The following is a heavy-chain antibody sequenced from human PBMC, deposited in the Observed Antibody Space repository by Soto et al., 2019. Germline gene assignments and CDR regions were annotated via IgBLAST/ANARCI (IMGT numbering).Heavy chain of an antibody. CDR2: IYYSGST. Sequence: SETLSVTCPVAGGTISSGGYYWSWIRQHPGKGLEWIGYIYYSGSTYYNPSLKSRVTISVDTSKNQFSLKLSSVTAADTAVYYCATLIRGDDAFDIWGQGTMVTVSS. CDR3: ATLIRGDDAFDI. D-gene: IGHD3-16*01. J-gene: IGHJ3*02. V-gene: IGHV4-31*03. CDR1: GGTISSGGYY.